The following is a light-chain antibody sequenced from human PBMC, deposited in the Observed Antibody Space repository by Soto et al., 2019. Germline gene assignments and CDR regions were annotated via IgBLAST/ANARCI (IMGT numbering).Light chain of an antibody. Sequence: QSVLTQPPSASGTPGQRVTISCSGSSSNIGENTVTWYQHLPGTAPKVLIYSDDQRPSGVPDRFSASKSGTSASLAISGLQSEDVADYYCAVWDDNLDGWVFGGGTKHTVL. CDR1: SSNIGENT. CDR3: AVWDDNLDGWV. J-gene: IGLJ3*02. V-gene: IGLV1-44*01. CDR2: SDD.